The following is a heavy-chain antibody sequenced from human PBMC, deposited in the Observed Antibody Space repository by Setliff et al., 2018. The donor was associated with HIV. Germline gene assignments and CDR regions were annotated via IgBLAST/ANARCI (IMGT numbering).Heavy chain of an antibody. CDR3: ARWGSGSYERVFDY. Sequence: GGSLRLSCAASGFRFRSYWMSWVRQALGKGLESVANVKQDGTETLYVDSVKGRFTISRDNANNLVYLQMNSLRVEDTAVYFCARWGSGSYERVFDYWGQGMLVTVSS. J-gene: IGHJ4*02. V-gene: IGHV3-7*01. D-gene: IGHD1-26*01. CDR2: VKQDGTET. CDR1: GFRFRSYW.